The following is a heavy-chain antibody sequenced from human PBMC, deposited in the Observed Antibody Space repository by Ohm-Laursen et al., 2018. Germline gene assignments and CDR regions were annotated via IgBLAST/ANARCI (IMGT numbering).Heavy chain of an antibody. V-gene: IGHV3-74*01. Sequence: SLRLSCAASGFTFSSDWMHWVRQAPGEGLVWVSRIKGDGSETNYADSVKGRFTISRDNAKNTLYLQMHSLRPDDTAFYYCAKGLGYQLLNWFDPWGQGTLVTVSS. CDR2: IKGDGSET. CDR1: GFTFSSDW. D-gene: IGHD2-2*01. CDR3: AKGLGYQLLNWFDP. J-gene: IGHJ5*02.